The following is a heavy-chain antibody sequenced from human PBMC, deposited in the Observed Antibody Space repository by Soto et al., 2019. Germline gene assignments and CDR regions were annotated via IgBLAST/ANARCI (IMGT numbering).Heavy chain of an antibody. V-gene: IGHV3-23*01. CDR2: ISGSGGST. CDR3: AKSTIRFLEWLHRGYFDY. CDR1: GFTFSSYA. J-gene: IGHJ4*02. Sequence: EVQLLESGGGLVQPGGSLRLYCAASGFTFSSYAMSWVRQAPGKGLEWVSAISGSGGSTYYADSVKGRFTISRDNSKNTLYLQMNSLRAEDTAVYYCAKSTIRFLEWLHRGYFDYWGQGTLVTVSS. D-gene: IGHD3-3*01.